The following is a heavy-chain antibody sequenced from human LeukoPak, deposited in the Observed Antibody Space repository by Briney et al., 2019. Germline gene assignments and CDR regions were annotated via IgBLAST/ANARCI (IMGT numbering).Heavy chain of an antibody. Sequence: GESLQSSCNGSGYSFTSYWISWVGQVNGKGLVWMGFMYPGVSDTRYSPPFQRNATISADKSTSTAYLQSCSLKASDTALYYRARVDHRRGHPQLALYDAFDIPGQGTMVTVSS. CDR2: MYPGVSDT. D-gene: IGHD2-2*01. J-gene: IGHJ3*02. CDR1: GYSFTSYW. V-gene: IGHV5-51*01. CDR3: ARVDHRRGHPQLALYDAFDI.